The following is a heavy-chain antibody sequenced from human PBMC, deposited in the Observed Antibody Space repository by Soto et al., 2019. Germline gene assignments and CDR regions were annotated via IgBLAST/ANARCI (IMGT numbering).Heavy chain of an antibody. Sequence: QVQLVQSGAEVKKPGSSVRVSCKASGDTFTFYSINWVRQAPGLGLEWMGRINPILSMSNYAQRFQGRVTMTADKSSITAYMELSSLRSEATAMYYCASSYGSGYRAFDYWGQGALVTVSS. CDR3: ASSYGSGYRAFDY. CDR2: INPILSMS. D-gene: IGHD3-10*01. V-gene: IGHV1-69*02. CDR1: GDTFTFYS. J-gene: IGHJ4*02.